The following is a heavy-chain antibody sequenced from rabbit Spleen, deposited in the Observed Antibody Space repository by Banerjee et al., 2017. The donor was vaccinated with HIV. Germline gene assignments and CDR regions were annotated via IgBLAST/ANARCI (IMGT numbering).Heavy chain of an antibody. CDR1: GFSFSNNYV. J-gene: IGHJ4*01. V-gene: IGHV1S45*01. Sequence: QEQLEESGGDLVKPGASLTLTCTASGFSFSNNYVMWWVRQAPGKGLEWIACIEVGDSDTYYASWAKGRFTISKTSSTTVTLQMTSLTAADTATYFCARETWAGNANYGYIKLWGPGTLVTVS. CDR2: IEVGDSDT. CDR3: ARETWAGNANYGYIKL. D-gene: IGHD6-1*01.